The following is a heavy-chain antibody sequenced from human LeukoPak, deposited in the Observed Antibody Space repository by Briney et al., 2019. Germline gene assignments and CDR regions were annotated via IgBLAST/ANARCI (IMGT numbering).Heavy chain of an antibody. V-gene: IGHV3-43*01. CDR2: ISWHGSTT. J-gene: IGHJ4*02. D-gene: IGHD3-22*01. Sequence: PGGSLRLSCAASGFTFDGYTMHWVRQAPGKGLEWVSLISWHGSTTKYADSVKGRFTISRDNLKNSLSLQMNSLGPEDTALYYCAKDIGDSVGYNYFDSWGQGTLVTVSS. CDR1: GFTFDGYT. CDR3: AKDIGDSVGYNYFDS.